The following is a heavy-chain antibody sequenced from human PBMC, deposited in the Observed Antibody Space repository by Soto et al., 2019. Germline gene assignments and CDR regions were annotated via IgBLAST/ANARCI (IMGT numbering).Heavy chain of an antibody. CDR1: GGTFSSYT. CDR3: ARDEYPEWNYEDYCYYMDV. V-gene: IGHV1-69*08. J-gene: IGHJ6*03. D-gene: IGHD1-7*01. Sequence: QVQLVQSGAEVKKPGSSVKVSCKASGGTFSSYTISWVRQAPGQGLEWMGRIIPILGIANDDQKFQGRVTIPANESTSTDYMARSSLRSEDTVVYYCARDEYPEWNYEDYCYYMDVWGKGTTVTVSS. CDR2: IIPILGIA.